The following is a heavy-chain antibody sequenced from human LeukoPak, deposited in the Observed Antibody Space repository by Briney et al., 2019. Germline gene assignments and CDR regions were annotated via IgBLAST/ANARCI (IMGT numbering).Heavy chain of an antibody. CDR1: GYSISSGYY. Sequence: PSETLSLTCAVSGYSISSGYYWGWIRQPPGKGLEWIGSIYHSGSTYYNPSLKSRVTISVDTSKNQFSLKLSSVTAADTAVYYCARHLWELWGRYFDYWGQGTLVTVSS. V-gene: IGHV4-38-2*01. D-gene: IGHD1-26*01. J-gene: IGHJ4*02. CDR3: ARHLWELWGRYFDY. CDR2: IYHSGST.